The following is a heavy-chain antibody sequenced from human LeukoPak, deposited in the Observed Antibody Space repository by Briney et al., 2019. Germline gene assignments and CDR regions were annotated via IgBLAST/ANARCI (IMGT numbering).Heavy chain of an antibody. J-gene: IGHJ4*02. Sequence: ASVKVSCKASAYTFSSYDISWVRQASGQGLEWMGWMNHNSGNTGYGQKLQGRVTITRDTSINTAYMELSSLRTEDTADYYCARRSQSGNYYATFGFWGQGTLVTVSS. D-gene: IGHD1-26*01. CDR2: MNHNSGNT. CDR1: AYTFSSYD. CDR3: ARRSQSGNYYATFGF. V-gene: IGHV1-8*03.